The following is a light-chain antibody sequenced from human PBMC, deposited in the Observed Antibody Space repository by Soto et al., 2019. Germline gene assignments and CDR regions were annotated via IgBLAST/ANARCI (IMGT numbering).Light chain of an antibody. J-gene: IGLJ2*01. Sequence: QSVLTQPPSVSGAPGQRVTISCTGSSSNIGAGYDVHWYQQLPGTAPKLLIYGNGNRPSGVPDRFSGSKSGTSASLAITGLQAEDEADYYCQSYDISLSGVLFAGGTKLTVL. CDR1: SSNIGAGYD. CDR3: QSYDISLSGVL. CDR2: GNG. V-gene: IGLV1-40*01.